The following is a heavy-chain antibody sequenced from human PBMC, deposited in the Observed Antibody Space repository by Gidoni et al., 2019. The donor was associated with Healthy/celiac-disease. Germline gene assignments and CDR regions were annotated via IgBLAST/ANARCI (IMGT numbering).Heavy chain of an antibody. V-gene: IGHV3-23*04. D-gene: IGHD2-21*02. CDR2: ISGSGGST. Sequence: EVQLVESGGGLVQPGGSLRLSCAASGFTFSSYAMSWVRQAPGKGLEWVSAISGSGGSTYYADSVKGRFTISRDNSKNTLYLQMNSLRAEDTAVYYCAKDGVAYCGGDCYYFDYWGQGTLVTVSS. CDR1: GFTFSSYA. CDR3: AKDGVAYCGGDCYYFDY. J-gene: IGHJ4*02.